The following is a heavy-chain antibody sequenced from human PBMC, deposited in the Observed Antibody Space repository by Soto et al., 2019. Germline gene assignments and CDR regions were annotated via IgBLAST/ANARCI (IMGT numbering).Heavy chain of an antibody. D-gene: IGHD2-15*01. CDR2: IKSKADGETK. Sequence: PGWSLRLSCAASGFTFSHAWMSWVRQAPGKGLEWVGRIKSKADGETKDYGAPVRGSFTISRDDAKDTLYLQMNSLRIEDTAVYYCCVVKRLDQYSTSGYWFDPWGPGTMVTVSS. CDR1: GFTFSHAW. J-gene: IGHJ5*02. V-gene: IGHV3-15*01. CDR3: CVVKRLDQYSTSGYWFDP.